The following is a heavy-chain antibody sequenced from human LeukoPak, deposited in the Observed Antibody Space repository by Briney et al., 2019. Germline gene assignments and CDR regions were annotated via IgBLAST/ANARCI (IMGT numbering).Heavy chain of an antibody. V-gene: IGHV1-69-2*01. D-gene: IGHD2-2*01. CDR3: ATAGISKCSSTSCYESIFNYYYYYMDV. Sequence: ASVKVSCKVSGYTFTDYYMHWVQQAPGKGLEWMGLVDPEDGETIYAEKFQGRVTITADTSTDTAYMELSSLRSEDTAVYYCATAGISKCSSTSCYESIFNYYYYYMDVWGKGTTVTFSS. CDR2: VDPEDGET. J-gene: IGHJ6*03. CDR1: GYTFTDYY.